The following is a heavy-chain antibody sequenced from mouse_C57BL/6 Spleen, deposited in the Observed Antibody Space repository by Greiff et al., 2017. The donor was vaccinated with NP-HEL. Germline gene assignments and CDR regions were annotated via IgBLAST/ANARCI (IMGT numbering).Heavy chain of an antibody. D-gene: IGHD2-4*01. CDR1: GYAFSSSW. J-gene: IGHJ3*01. CDR3: ARSRYYDYDWFAY. CDR2: ICPGDGDT. V-gene: IGHV1-82*01. Sequence: QVQLKESGPELVKPGASVKISCKASGYAFSSSWMNWVKQRPGKGLEWIGRICPGDGDTNYNGKFKGKATLTADKSSSTAYMQLSSLTSEDSAVYFWARSRYYDYDWFAYWGQGTLVTVSA.